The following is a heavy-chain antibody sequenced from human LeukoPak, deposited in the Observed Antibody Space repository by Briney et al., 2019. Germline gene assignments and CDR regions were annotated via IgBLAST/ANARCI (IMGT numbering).Heavy chain of an antibody. J-gene: IGHJ5*02. CDR1: GYTFTGYY. Sequence: GASVKVSCKASGYTFTGYYVHWVRQAPGQGLEWMGWINPNSGGTDFAQKFQGRVTMTRDTSISTAYMELSRLRSDDTAVYYCARTPQWELLNWFDPWGQGTLVINSS. CDR2: INPNSGGT. D-gene: IGHD1-26*01. CDR3: ARTPQWELLNWFDP. V-gene: IGHV1-2*02.